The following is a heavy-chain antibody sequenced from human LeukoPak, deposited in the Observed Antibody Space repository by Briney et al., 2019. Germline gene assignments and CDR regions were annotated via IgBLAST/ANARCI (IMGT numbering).Heavy chain of an antibody. CDR3: ARGYSDYGDYPRYYYGMDV. V-gene: IGHV4-61*01. J-gene: IGHJ6*02. D-gene: IGHD4-17*01. CDR2: IYYSGST. CDR1: GGSVSSGSYY. Sequence: SETLSLTCTVSGGSVSSGSYYWSWIRQPPGKGLEWVGYIYYSGSTHYNPSLKSRVTISVDTSKNQFSLKLSSVTAADTALYYCARGYSDYGDYPRYYYGMDVWGQGTTVTVSS.